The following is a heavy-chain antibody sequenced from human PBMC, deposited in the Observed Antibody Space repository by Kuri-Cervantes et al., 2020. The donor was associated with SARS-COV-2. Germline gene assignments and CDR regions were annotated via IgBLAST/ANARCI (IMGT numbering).Heavy chain of an antibody. CDR2: INPNSGGT. J-gene: IGHJ6*03. Sequence: ASVKVSCKASGYTFTSYGISWVRQAPGQGLEWMGWINPNSGGTNYAQKFQGRVTMTRDTSISTAYMELSRLRSDDTAVYYCARKSYDFWSGYPQTYYYYYMDVWGKGTTVTVSS. V-gene: IGHV1-2*02. CDR3: ARKSYDFWSGYPQTYYYYYMDV. D-gene: IGHD3-3*01. CDR1: GYTFTSYG.